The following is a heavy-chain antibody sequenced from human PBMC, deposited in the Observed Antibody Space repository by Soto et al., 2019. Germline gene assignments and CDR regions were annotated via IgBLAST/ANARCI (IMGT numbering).Heavy chain of an antibody. CDR3: AGQGGYYYDSSGYYSFPGY. Sequence: GESLKISCKGSGYSFTSYWIGWVRQMPGKGLEWMGIIYPGDSDTRYSPSFQGQVTISADKSISTAYLQWSSLKASDTAMYYCAGQGGYYYDSSGYYSFPGYWGQGTLVTV. J-gene: IGHJ4*02. CDR2: IYPGDSDT. CDR1: GYSFTSYW. D-gene: IGHD3-22*01. V-gene: IGHV5-51*01.